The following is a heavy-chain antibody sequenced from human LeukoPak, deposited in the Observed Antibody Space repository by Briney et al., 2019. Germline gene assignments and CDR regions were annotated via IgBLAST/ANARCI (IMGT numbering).Heavy chain of an antibody. J-gene: IGHJ4*02. CDR1: GYTFTSYG. D-gene: IGHD3-3*01. CDR2: ISAYNGNT. Sequence: ASVKVACKASGYTFTSYGISWVRQAPGQGLEWMGWISAYNGNTNYAHKLQGRVTMTTDTSTSTAYMELRSLRSDDTAVYYCARLTHGITIFGVVINPPNFDYWGQGTLVTVSS. CDR3: ARLTHGITIFGVVINPPNFDY. V-gene: IGHV1-18*01.